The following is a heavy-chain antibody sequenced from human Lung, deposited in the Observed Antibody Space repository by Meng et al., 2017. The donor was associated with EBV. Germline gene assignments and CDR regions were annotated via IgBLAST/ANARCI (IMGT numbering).Heavy chain of an antibody. J-gene: IGHJ4*02. V-gene: IGHV7-4-1*02. CDR3: ARDSPLDGYSLLDY. D-gene: IGHD5-24*01. CDR2: IDPNTGNP. CDR1: GYTFTSYA. Sequence: QGQLLQSGSELKQPGASVKVSCRPSGYTFTSYAINWVRQAPGQGPDWMGWIDPNTGNPTYDQGFTGRFVFSLDTSVSTAYLQINSLRADDTAVYYCARDSPLDGYSLLDYWGQGTLVTVSS.